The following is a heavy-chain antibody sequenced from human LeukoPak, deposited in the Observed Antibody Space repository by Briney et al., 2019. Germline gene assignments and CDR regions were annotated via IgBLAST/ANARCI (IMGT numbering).Heavy chain of an antibody. Sequence: SETLSLTCTVSGGSISSYYWSWIRQPPGKGLEWIGYIYYSGSTNYNPSLKSRVTISVDTSKNQFSLKLSSVTAADTAVYYCAGGWFGELYDYWGQGTLVTVSS. J-gene: IGHJ4*02. V-gene: IGHV4-59*01. CDR2: IYYSGST. CDR1: GGSISSYY. D-gene: IGHD3-10*01. CDR3: AGGWFGELYDY.